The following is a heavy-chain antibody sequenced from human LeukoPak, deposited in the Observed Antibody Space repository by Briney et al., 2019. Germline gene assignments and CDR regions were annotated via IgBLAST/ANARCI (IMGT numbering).Heavy chain of an antibody. CDR3: ARHVWLQPFDY. Sequence: SETLSLTCTVSGGCISLHFWTWIRQPAGKGLEWIGRMYSGGSTNYNPSLKSRVTMSIDTSKNQFSLKLSSVTAADTAVYYCARHVWLQPFDYWGQGTLVTVSS. D-gene: IGHD3-9*01. CDR1: GGCISLHF. CDR2: MYSGGST. V-gene: IGHV4-4*07. J-gene: IGHJ4*02.